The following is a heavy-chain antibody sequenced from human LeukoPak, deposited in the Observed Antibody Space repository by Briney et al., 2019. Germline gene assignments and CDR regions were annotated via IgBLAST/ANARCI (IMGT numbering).Heavy chain of an antibody. CDR1: GVTFNSYW. CDR3: ATAPSEIGGYYPEYFRH. Sequence: PGGSLRLSCAASGVTFNSYWMLWVRQAPGKGLVWVSRIKGDGNTNYADSVKGRFTISRDNAKNTVSLQMNSLRAEDTGVYYCATAPSEIGGYYPEYFRHWGQGTLVTVSS. V-gene: IGHV3-74*01. CDR2: IKGDGNT. J-gene: IGHJ1*01. D-gene: IGHD3-22*01.